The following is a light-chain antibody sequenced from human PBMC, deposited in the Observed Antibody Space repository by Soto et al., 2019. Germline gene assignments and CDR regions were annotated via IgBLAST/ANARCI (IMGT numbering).Light chain of an antibody. V-gene: IGLV2-14*03. CDR2: DVN. Sequence: QSVLTQPASVSGSPGQSITISCTGTSSDVGGYNYVSWYQHHPGKAPKLMIYDVNNRPSGVSNRFSGSKSGNTASLTISGLQAEDEANYYCSSYTTGGTLVFGGGTKLTVL. J-gene: IGLJ2*01. CDR3: SSYTTGGTLV. CDR1: SSDVGGYNY.